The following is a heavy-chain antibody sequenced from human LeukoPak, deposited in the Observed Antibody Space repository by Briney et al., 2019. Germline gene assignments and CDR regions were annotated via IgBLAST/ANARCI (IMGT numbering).Heavy chain of an antibody. Sequence: SETLSLTCAVYGGSFSGYYWSWIRQPPGKGLEWIGEINHSGSTNYNPSLKSRVTISLDTSKNQFSLKLSSVTAADTAVYYCARGQAPYPDYWGQGTLVTVSS. CDR2: INHSGST. J-gene: IGHJ4*02. CDR3: ARGQAPYPDY. CDR1: GGSFSGYY. V-gene: IGHV4-34*01.